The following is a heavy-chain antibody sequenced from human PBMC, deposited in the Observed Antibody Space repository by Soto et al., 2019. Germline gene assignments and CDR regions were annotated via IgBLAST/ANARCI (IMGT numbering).Heavy chain of an antibody. CDR1: GYTFTGYW. J-gene: IGHJ6*02. CDR2: IYPDDSDT. V-gene: IGHV5-51*01. Sequence: GESLKISCKASGYTFTGYWIGWVRQLPGKGLEYMGIIYPDDSDTRYSPSFQGQVTISADKSINTAYMQWSSLKASDTAMYYCARRQNGMDVWGQGTTVTVSS. CDR3: ARRQNGMDV.